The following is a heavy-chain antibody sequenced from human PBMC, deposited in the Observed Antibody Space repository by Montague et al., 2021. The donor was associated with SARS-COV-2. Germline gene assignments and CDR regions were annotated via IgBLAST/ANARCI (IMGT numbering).Heavy chain of an antibody. CDR1: GFSLSTSGMC. CDR2: INWDDDK. D-gene: IGHD4-17*01. Sequence: PALVKPTQTLTLTCTFSGFSLSTSGMCVSWIRQPPGKALEWLARINWDDDKYYSTSLKTRLTISKDTSKNQVVLTMTNMDPVDTATYYCARILATVNAFDIWGQGTMVTVSS. J-gene: IGHJ3*02. CDR3: ARILATVNAFDI. V-gene: IGHV2-70*11.